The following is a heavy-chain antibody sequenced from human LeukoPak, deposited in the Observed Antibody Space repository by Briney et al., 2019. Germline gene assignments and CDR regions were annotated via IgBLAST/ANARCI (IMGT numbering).Heavy chain of an antibody. D-gene: IGHD3-10*01. CDR2: ISSSSDHI. Sequence: PGGSLRLSRAASGFSFSSYSMNWVRQARGKGLEGVASISSSSDHIYYAESVKGRSTISRDNARNSLYVQVNSLRAEDTAVYYCARGSGSGSYYPRFDYWGQGTLVTVSS. J-gene: IGHJ4*02. CDR1: GFSFSSYS. V-gene: IGHV3-21*01. CDR3: ARGSGSGSYYPRFDY.